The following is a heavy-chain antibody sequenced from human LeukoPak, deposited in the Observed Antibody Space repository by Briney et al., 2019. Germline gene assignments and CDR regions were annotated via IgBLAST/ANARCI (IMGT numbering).Heavy chain of an antibody. CDR3: AKDSLRERIVGSTTRGFNDY. Sequence: GGSLRLSCAASGFTFSNYWMSWVRQAPGKGLEWVANIQQDGSETYYVDSVKGRFTISRDNSKNSLYLQMNSLRAEDTAVYYCAKDSLRERIVGSTTRGFNDYWGQGTLVTVSS. D-gene: IGHD1-26*01. CDR2: IQQDGSET. J-gene: IGHJ4*02. V-gene: IGHV3-7*01. CDR1: GFTFSNYW.